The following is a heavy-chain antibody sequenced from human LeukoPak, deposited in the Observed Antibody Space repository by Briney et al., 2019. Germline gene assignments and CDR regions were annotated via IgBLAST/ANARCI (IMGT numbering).Heavy chain of an antibody. D-gene: IGHD3-10*01. J-gene: IGHJ5*02. V-gene: IGHV4-34*01. CDR3: ARGRYYGSGNWFDP. Sequence: SETLSLPCAVYGGSFSGYYWSWIRQPPGKGLEWIGEINHSGSTNYNPSLKSRVTISVDTSKNQFSLKLSSVTAADTAVYYCARGRYYGSGNWFDPWGQGTLVTVSS. CDR1: GGSFSGYY. CDR2: INHSGST.